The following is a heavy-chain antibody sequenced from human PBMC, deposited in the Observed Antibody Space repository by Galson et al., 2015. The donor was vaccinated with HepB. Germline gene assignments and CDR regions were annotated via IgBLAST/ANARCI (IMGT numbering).Heavy chain of an antibody. CDR3: VKDFGGSFPRSFDY. Sequence: SLRLSCAASGFSFSSYAMHWVRQAPGKGLEYVSAISSNGGSTYYADSVKGRFTISRDNSKNTLYLQMSSLRAEDTAVYYCVKDFGGSFPRSFDYWGQGTLVTVSS. CDR1: GFSFSSYA. V-gene: IGHV3-64D*06. D-gene: IGHD1-26*01. CDR2: ISSNGGST. J-gene: IGHJ4*02.